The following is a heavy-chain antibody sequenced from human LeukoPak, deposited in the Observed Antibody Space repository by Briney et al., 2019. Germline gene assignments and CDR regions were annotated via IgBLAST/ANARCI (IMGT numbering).Heavy chain of an antibody. D-gene: IGHD3-10*01. Sequence: SETLSLTCVVYGGSFSGYYWSWIRQPPGKGLEWIGEINHSGSTNYNPSLKSRVTISVDTSKNQFSLKLSSVTAADTAVYYCARATYGSGLYFDYWGQGTLVTVSS. CDR1: GGSFSGYY. CDR2: INHSGST. J-gene: IGHJ4*02. V-gene: IGHV4-34*01. CDR3: ARATYGSGLYFDY.